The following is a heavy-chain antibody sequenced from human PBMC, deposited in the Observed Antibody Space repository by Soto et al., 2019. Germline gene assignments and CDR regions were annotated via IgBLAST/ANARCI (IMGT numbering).Heavy chain of an antibody. V-gene: IGHV4-59*01. CDR2: IYYSGSA. D-gene: IGHD3-16*01. CDR1: GGSISSYY. CDR3: AKMRLGYYYGMDV. Sequence: SETLSLTCTVSGGSISSYYWSWIRQPPGKGLEWIGYIYYSGSANYNPSLKSRVTISVDTSKNQFSLKLSSVTAADTAVYYCAKMRLGYYYGMDVWGQGTTVTVSS. J-gene: IGHJ6*02.